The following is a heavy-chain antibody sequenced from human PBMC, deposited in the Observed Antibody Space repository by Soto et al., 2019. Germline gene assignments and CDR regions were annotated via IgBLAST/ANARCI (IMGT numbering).Heavy chain of an antibody. CDR1: GFSLNTYGVG. J-gene: IGHJ4*02. Sequence: QITLKESGPTLVKPTQTLTLTCTVSGFSLNTYGVGVGWIRQPPGKALEWLALIYWDDDKRYSPSLKSRLTIPKDAPKNQVVLTMTNRDPVDTVTYYCARALGSWGAYYFDYWGQGTLVTVSS. CDR3: ARALGSWGAYYFDY. V-gene: IGHV2-5*02. D-gene: IGHD3-16*01. CDR2: IYWDDDK.